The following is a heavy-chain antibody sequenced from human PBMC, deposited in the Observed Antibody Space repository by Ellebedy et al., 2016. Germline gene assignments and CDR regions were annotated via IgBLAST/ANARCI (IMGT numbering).Heavy chain of an antibody. Sequence: GESLKISCAASGFTFSNAWMNWVRQAPGKGLEWVGRIKSKTDGGTTDYAAPVKGRFTISRDDSKNTLYLQMNSLKTEDTAVYYCTTDGHYDFWSGTFDYWGQGTLVTVSS. D-gene: IGHD3-3*01. V-gene: IGHV3-15*07. CDR1: GFTFSNAW. J-gene: IGHJ4*02. CDR3: TTDGHYDFWSGTFDY. CDR2: IKSKTDGGTT.